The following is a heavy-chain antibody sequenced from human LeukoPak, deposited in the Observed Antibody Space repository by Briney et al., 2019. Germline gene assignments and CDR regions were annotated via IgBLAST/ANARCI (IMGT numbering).Heavy chain of an antibody. D-gene: IGHD6-19*01. CDR1: GFTFSSDA. CDR2: ISASGGTT. CDR3: AKGQWLRIDY. J-gene: IGHJ4*02. V-gene: IGHV3-23*01. Sequence: GGSLRLSCAASGFTFSSDAMNWVRQAPGKGLEWVSVISASGGTTYYADSVKGRFTISRDNSRNTLYLQMNSLRAVDTAVYYCAKGQWLRIDYWGQGTLVTVSS.